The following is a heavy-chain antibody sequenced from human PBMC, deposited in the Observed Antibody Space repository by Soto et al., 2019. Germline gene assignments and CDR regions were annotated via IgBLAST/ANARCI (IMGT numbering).Heavy chain of an antibody. D-gene: IGHD3-10*01. CDR3: ATNYGSGSTHFDY. V-gene: IGHV1-69*02. CDR2: VIPMVGMS. J-gene: IGHJ4*02. CDR1: RGTFSYNT. Sequence: QVQLVQSGAEVKKPGSSVKVSCTASRGTFSYNTISWVRQAPGQGLEWMGRVIPMVGMSSYAQKFQGRLTITADKSTSTVYMVLNSLRPEDTAEYYCATNYGSGSTHFDYWGQGTLVTVSS.